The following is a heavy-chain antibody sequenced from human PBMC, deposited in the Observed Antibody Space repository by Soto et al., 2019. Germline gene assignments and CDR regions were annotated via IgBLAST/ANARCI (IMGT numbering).Heavy chain of an antibody. Sequence: VGSLRLSCAASGFTFSSYGMHWVRQAPGKGLEWVAVISYDGSNKYYADSVKGRFTISRDNSKNTLYLQMNSLRAEDTAVYYCAKAVIWFGESTDYYYGMDVWGQGTTVTVSS. CDR1: GFTFSSYG. J-gene: IGHJ6*02. CDR3: AKAVIWFGESTDYYYGMDV. D-gene: IGHD3-10*01. V-gene: IGHV3-30*18. CDR2: ISYDGSNK.